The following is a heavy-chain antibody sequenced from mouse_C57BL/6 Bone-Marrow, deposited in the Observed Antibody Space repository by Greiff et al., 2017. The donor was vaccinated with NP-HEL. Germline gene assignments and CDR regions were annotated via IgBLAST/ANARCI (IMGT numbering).Heavy chain of an antibody. Sequence: EVHLVESGAELVRPGASVKLSCTASGFNIKDDYMHWVKQRPEQGLEWIGWIDPENGDTEYASKFQGKATITADTSSNTAYLQLSSLTSEDTAVYYCTTEEYYAMDYWGQGTSVTVSS. CDR3: TTEEYYAMDY. CDR2: IDPENGDT. CDR1: GFNIKDDY. V-gene: IGHV14-4*01. J-gene: IGHJ4*01.